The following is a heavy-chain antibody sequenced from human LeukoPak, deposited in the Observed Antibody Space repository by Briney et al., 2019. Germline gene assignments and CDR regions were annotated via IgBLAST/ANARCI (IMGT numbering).Heavy chain of an antibody. CDR3: AKSRRAYCSGGSCFGLWDY. Sequence: GGSLRLSCAASGFTFSTYWMHWVRQAPGKGLVWVSRINSDESSTTYADSVKGRFTISRDNAKDTLYLQMNSLRAEDTAVYYCAKSRRAYCSGGSCFGLWDYWGQGTLVTVSS. D-gene: IGHD2-15*01. V-gene: IGHV3-74*01. J-gene: IGHJ4*02. CDR2: INSDESST. CDR1: GFTFSTYW.